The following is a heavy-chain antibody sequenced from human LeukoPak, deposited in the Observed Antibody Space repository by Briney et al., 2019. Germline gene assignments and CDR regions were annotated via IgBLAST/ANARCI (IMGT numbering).Heavy chain of an antibody. V-gene: IGHV3-21*01. CDR3: ARDRKPHCTGGRCSSFDY. D-gene: IGHD2-8*02. CDR2: ISGSSSYI. Sequence: GGSLRLACAASGFTFSAYSMNWVRQAPGRGLEWFSSISGSSSYIYYADSVKGRFTISRDNAKNSLYLQMNSLRAEDTAVYYCARDRKPHCTGGRCSSFDYWGQGTLDTVSS. CDR1: GFTFSAYS. J-gene: IGHJ4*02.